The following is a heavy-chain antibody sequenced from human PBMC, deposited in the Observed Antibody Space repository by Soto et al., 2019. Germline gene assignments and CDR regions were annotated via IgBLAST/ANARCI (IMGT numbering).Heavy chain of an antibody. D-gene: IGHD2-15*01. CDR2: INAGNGNT. CDR3: ARGPGGPDGPGDY. V-gene: IGHV1-3*01. J-gene: IGHJ4*02. CDR1: GYTFTSYA. Sequence: QVQLVQSGAEVKKPGASVKVSCTASGYTFTSYAMHWVRQAPGQRLEWMGWINAGNGNTKYSQKFQGRVTITRDTSASTAYMELSSLRSEDTALYYCARGPGGPDGPGDYWGQGTLVTVSS.